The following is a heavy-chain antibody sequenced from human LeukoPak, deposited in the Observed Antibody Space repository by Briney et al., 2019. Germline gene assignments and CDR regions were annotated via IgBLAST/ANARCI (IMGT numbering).Heavy chain of an antibody. CDR3: ARDQAAAPNWFDP. CDR1: GYSFRSYA. CDR2: INTNTGNP. D-gene: IGHD6-13*01. V-gene: IGHV7-4-1*02. Sequence: ASVKVSCKASGYSFRSYAINWVRQAPGQGPEWMGWINTNTGNPTYAQGFTGRFVFSLDTSVSTAYLQISSLKAEDTAVYYCARDQAAAPNWFDPWGQGTLVTVSS. J-gene: IGHJ5*02.